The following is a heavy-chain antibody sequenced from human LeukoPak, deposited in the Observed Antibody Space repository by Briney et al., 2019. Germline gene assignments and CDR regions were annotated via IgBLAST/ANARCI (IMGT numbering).Heavy chain of an antibody. V-gene: IGHV3-23*01. D-gene: IGHD6-19*01. CDR2: ISGSCGST. J-gene: IGHJ6*02. Sequence: GGSLRLSCAASGFTFSRYAMSWVRQAPGKGLEWVSAISGSCGSTYYADSVKGRFTISRGNSKNTLYLQMNSLRAEDTAVYYCAKDRVYSSGWLYGMDVWGQGTTVTVSS. CDR3: AKDRVYSSGWLYGMDV. CDR1: GFTFSRYA.